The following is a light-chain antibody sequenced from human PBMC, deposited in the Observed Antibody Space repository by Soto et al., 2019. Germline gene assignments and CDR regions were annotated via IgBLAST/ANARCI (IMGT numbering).Light chain of an antibody. CDR2: GAS. J-gene: IGKJ5*01. CDR3: QQYNSWPPIT. Sequence: EVMMKQSPGTLSLSPGERATLSCRASQSVSSNLAWYQQRPGQAPRLVIYGASTRATGIPARFSGGGSGTEFTLTISSLQSEDFAVYYCQQYNSWPPITFGQGTRLEIK. CDR1: QSVSSN. V-gene: IGKV3-15*01.